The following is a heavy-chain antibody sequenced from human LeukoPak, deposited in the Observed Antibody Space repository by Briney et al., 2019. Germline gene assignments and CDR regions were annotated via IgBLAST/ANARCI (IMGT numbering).Heavy chain of an antibody. J-gene: IGHJ5*02. CDR1: GGSISSYY. CDR3: ARAGWFGELAAPFDP. V-gene: IGHV4-59*01. CDR2: IYYSGST. Sequence: PSETLSLTCTVSGGSISSYYWSWIRHPPGKGLEWIGYIYYSGSTNYNPSLKSRVTISVDTSKSQFSLKLSSVTAADTAVHYCARAGWFGELAAPFDPWGQGTLVTVSS. D-gene: IGHD3-10*01.